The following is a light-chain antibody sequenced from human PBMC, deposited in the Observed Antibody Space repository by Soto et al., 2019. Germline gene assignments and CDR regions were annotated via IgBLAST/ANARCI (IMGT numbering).Light chain of an antibody. CDR1: QTISSW. Sequence: DIQMTQSPSTLSGSVGDRVTITCRASQTISSWLAWYQQKPGKAPKLLIYKASTLKSGVPSRFSGSGSGTDFTLTISSLQPEDFATYYCQQANSFRWTFGQGTKVDIK. J-gene: IGKJ1*01. CDR2: KAS. V-gene: IGKV1-5*03. CDR3: QQANSFRWT.